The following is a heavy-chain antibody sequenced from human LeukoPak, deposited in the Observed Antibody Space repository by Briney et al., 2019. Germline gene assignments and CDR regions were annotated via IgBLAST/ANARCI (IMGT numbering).Heavy chain of an antibody. CDR1: GGSISSYY. CDR3: ARVGYSGSYFDY. CDR2: IYYSGRT. J-gene: IGHJ4*02. Sequence: SETLSLTCTVSGGSISSYYWSWIRQPPGKGVEWIGYIYYSGRTNYNPSLKSRVTISVDTSKNQFSLKLSSVTAADTAVYYCARVGYSGSYFDYWGQGTLVTVSS. D-gene: IGHD1-26*01. V-gene: IGHV4-59*01.